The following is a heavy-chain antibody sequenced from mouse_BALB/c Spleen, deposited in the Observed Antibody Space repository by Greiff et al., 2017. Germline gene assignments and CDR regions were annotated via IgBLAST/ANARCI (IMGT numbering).Heavy chain of an antibody. Sequence: EVKLVESGGGLVQLGGSLKLSCAASGFTFSSYYMSWVRQTPEKRLELVAAINSNGGSTYYPDTVKVRFTISRDNAKDTLYLQMSSLKSEDAALYYRARHIYYHWCFDVWGAGTTVTVSS. D-gene: IGHD1-1*01. V-gene: IGHV5-6-2*01. CDR3: ARHIYYHWCFDV. CDR2: INSNGGST. J-gene: IGHJ1*01. CDR1: GFTFSSYY.